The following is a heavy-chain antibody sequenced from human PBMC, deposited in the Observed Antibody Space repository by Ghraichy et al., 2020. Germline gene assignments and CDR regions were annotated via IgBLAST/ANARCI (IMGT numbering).Heavy chain of an antibody. J-gene: IGHJ6*02. Sequence: SETLSLTCAVYGVSLSGYYWTWIRQPPGKGLEWIGQIKHSGGPTYNASLKSRVTISVDTSKKHFSLKLSSVTAADTAVYYCARATVRDGMDVWGQGTTVTVSS. CDR2: IKHSGGP. CDR1: GVSLSGYY. CDR3: ARATVRDGMDV. V-gene: IGHV4-34*01. D-gene: IGHD3-22*01.